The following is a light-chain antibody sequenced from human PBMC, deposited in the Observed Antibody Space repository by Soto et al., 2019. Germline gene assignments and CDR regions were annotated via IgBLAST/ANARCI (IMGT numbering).Light chain of an antibody. V-gene: IGKV1-5*01. J-gene: IGKJ1*01. CDR2: DVS. CDR3: QQYNGYSRT. CDR1: QSIGDS. Sequence: IQLIHTTSSLSASVGDRVTLTCRASQSIGDSLAWYQQKPGKAPYLLISDVSSLERGVPSRFSGSGSGTEFTLTISSMQPDDVATVYCQQYNGYSRTFGQGTKVDIK.